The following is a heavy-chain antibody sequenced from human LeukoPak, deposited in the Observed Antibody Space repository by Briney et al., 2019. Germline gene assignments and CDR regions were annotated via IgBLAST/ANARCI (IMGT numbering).Heavy chain of an antibody. V-gene: IGHV4-34*01. CDR2: INPSGST. CDR1: GGSFSGYY. D-gene: IGHD2-21*02. J-gene: IGHJ4*02. CDR3: VRGSRVYCGGDCYYY. Sequence: SETLSLTCTVFGGSFSGYYWSWIRQPPDKGLEWIGEINPSGSTNYNPSLKTRVTISTDTSKNHFSLNLNSVTAADTGVYYCVRGSRVYCGGDCYYYWGQGTLVTVSS.